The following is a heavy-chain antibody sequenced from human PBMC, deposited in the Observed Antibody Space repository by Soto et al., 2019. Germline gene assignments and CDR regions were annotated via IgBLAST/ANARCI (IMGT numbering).Heavy chain of an antibody. V-gene: IGHV1-18*01. CDR3: ARYIVVVPPTMNFEEYPASFDS. Sequence: ASVKVSCKASGYTFTSYGISWVRQAPGQGLEWMGWISAYNGSTNYAQKLQGRVTMTTDTSTSTAYMELRSLRSDDTAVYYCARYIVVVPPTMNFEEYPASFDSWGQGTLVTVSS. D-gene: IGHD2-2*01. J-gene: IGHJ4*02. CDR1: GYTFTSYG. CDR2: ISAYNGST.